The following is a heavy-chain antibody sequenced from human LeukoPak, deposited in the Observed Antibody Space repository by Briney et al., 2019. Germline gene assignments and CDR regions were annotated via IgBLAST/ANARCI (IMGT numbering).Heavy chain of an antibody. V-gene: IGHV4-61*02. CDR3: ASVRRGFGESSKYYAYYYMGV. CDR2: IYPSGST. CDR1: GDSITSVGYY. Sequence: PSQTLSLTCTVSGDSITSVGYYWNWIRQPAGKELEWIGRIYPSGSTNYNPSLKSRVTISVDTSKNQFSLKLNSVTAADTAVYYCASVRRGFGESSKYYAYYYMGVWGKGTTVTISS. J-gene: IGHJ6*03. D-gene: IGHD3-10*01.